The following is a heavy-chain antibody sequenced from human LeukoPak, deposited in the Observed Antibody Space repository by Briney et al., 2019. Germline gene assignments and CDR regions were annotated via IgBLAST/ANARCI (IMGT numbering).Heavy chain of an antibody. D-gene: IGHD2-21*02. CDR3: AKGLAYCGGDCYSDYFDY. CDR2: IRNKDNGYTT. CDR1: GFTLSDHY. Sequence: GGSLRLSCAASGFTLSDHYMDWVRQAPGKGLEWVGRIRNKDNGYTTEYAASVKGRLTISRDDSKNSLYLQMNSLRAEDTAVYYCAKGLAYCGGDCYSDYFDYWGQGTLVTVSS. J-gene: IGHJ4*02. V-gene: IGHV3-72*01.